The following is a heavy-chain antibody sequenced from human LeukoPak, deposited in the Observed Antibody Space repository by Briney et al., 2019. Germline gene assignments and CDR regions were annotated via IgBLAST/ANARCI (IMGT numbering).Heavy chain of an antibody. CDR3: ARESWSRVYYYYYYMDV. D-gene: IGHD3-3*01. V-gene: IGHV4-61*02. CDR1: GGSISSGSYY. CDR2: IYTSGST. Sequence: SETLSLTCTVSGGSISSGSYYWSWIRQPAGKGLEWIGRIYTSGSTNYNPSLKSRVTISVDTSKNQFSLKLSSVTAADTAVYYCARESWSRVYYYYYYMDVWGKGTTVTVSS. J-gene: IGHJ6*03.